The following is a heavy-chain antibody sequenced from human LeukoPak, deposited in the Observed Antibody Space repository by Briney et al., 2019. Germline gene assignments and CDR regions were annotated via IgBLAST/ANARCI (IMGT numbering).Heavy chain of an antibody. CDR2: IYHTGST. CDR1: GGSISTHF. V-gene: IGHV4-59*11. Sequence: SETLSLTCTVSGGSISTHFWSWIRQPPGRGVEWVGYIYHTGSTNLHPSLKSRVTISVDTYKNQFSLKLSSVTAADTAVYYCARRGVSGSWYFFDYWGQGTLITVSS. J-gene: IGHJ4*02. D-gene: IGHD6-13*01. CDR3: ARRGVSGSWYFFDY.